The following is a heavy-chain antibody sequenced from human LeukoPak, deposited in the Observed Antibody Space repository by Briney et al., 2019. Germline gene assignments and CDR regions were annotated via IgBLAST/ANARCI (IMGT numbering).Heavy chain of an antibody. V-gene: IGHV4-34*01. J-gene: IGHJ6*03. CDR2: INHSGST. CDR3: ARVWLLSYYYYMDV. Sequence: SETLSLTCAVYGGSFSGYYWSWIRQPPGKGLEWTGEINHSGSTNYNPSLKSRVTISVDTSKNQFSLKLSSVTAADTAVYYCARVWLLSYYYYMDVWGRGTTVTVSS. CDR1: GGSFSGYY. D-gene: IGHD3-9*01.